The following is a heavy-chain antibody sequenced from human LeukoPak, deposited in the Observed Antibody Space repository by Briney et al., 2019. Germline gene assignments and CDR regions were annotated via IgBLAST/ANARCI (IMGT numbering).Heavy chain of an antibody. J-gene: IGHJ6*02. CDR2: INPNSGDT. CDR1: GYTFNDYY. V-gene: IGHV1-2*02. Sequence: ASVKVSCKAFGYTFNDYYMHWMRQAPGQGPEWMGWINPNSGDTNYAQKLQGRATMTRDTSISTTYMELSRLRFDDTAVYYCARDGSLDVWGQGTTVTVSS. CDR3: ARDGSLDV. D-gene: IGHD6-13*01.